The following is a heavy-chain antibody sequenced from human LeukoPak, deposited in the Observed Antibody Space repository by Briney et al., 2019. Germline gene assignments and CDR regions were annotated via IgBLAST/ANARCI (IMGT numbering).Heavy chain of an antibody. CDR2: ISYDGSNK. CDR1: GFTFSSYA. Sequence: GGSLRLSCAASGFTFSSYAMHCVRQAPGKGLEWVAVISYDGSNKYYADSVKGRFTISRDNSKNTLYLQMNSLRAEDTAVYYCAREVAKGRFDPWGQGTLVTVSS. J-gene: IGHJ5*02. D-gene: IGHD2-15*01. V-gene: IGHV3-30*04. CDR3: AREVAKGRFDP.